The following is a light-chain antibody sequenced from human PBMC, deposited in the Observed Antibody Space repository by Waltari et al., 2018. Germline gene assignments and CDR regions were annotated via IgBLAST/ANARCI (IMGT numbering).Light chain of an antibody. CDR1: SSNIGSNY. Sequence: QSVLTQPPSASGTPGQRVTISCSGSSSNIGSNYVYWYQQLPGTAPKLLIYRNNPRPSGVPDRFSGSKSGTSASLAISGLRSEDEADYYCAAWDDSLSGPNVFGSGTKVTVL. CDR3: AAWDDSLSGPNV. CDR2: RNN. J-gene: IGLJ6*01. V-gene: IGLV1-47*01.